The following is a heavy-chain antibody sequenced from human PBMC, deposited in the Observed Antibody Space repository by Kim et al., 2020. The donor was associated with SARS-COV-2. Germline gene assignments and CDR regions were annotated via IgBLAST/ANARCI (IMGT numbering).Heavy chain of an antibody. Sequence: ASVKVSCKVSGYTLTELSMHWVRQAPGKGLEWMGGFDPEDGETIYAQKFQGRVTMTEDTSTDTAYMELSSLRSEDTAVYYCATPRPAWNYYYYYGMDVWGQGTTVTVSS. V-gene: IGHV1-24*01. CDR1: GYTLTELS. J-gene: IGHJ6*02. CDR3: ATPRPAWNYYYYYGMDV. D-gene: IGHD1-1*01. CDR2: FDPEDGET.